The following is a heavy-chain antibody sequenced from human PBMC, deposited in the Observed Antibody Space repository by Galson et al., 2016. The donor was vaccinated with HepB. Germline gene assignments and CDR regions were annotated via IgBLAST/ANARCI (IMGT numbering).Heavy chain of an antibody. Sequence: SLRLSCAVSGFSFSSYGMHWVRQAPGKGLEWMASLSYAGINQYYADSAKGRFTISGDISKNTLYLQINTLSAEDTAIYYCVAEYHDSSGYHGFQYWGQGTPVTVSS. V-gene: IGHV3-30*03. CDR1: GFSFSSYG. J-gene: IGHJ4*02. D-gene: IGHD3-22*01. CDR3: VAEYHDSSGYHGFQY. CDR2: LSYAGINQ.